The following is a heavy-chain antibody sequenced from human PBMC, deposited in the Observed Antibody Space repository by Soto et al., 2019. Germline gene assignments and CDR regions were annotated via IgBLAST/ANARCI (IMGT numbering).Heavy chain of an antibody. Sequence: QLQLQESGPGLVKPSETLSLTCTVSGGSISSSSYYWGWIRQPPGKGLEWIGSIYYSGSTYYNPSLKSRVTISVDTSKNQFSLKLSSVTAADTAVYYCARHGFEEAAGTENWFDPWGQGTLVTVSS. V-gene: IGHV4-39*01. J-gene: IGHJ5*02. D-gene: IGHD6-13*01. CDR2: IYYSGST. CDR3: ARHGFEEAAGTENWFDP. CDR1: GGSISSSSYY.